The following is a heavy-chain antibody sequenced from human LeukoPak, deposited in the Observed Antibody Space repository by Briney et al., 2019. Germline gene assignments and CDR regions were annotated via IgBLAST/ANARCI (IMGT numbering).Heavy chain of an antibody. CDR1: GFTVSSNY. CDR3: ASILRGPYYMDV. J-gene: IGHJ6*03. Sequence: GSLRLSCAASGFTVSSNYMSWVRQAPGKGLEWIGSIYYSGSTYYNPSLKSRVTISVDTSKNQFSLKLSSVTAADTAVYYCASILRGPYYMDVWGKGTTVTVSS. CDR2: IYYSGST. V-gene: IGHV4-39*07.